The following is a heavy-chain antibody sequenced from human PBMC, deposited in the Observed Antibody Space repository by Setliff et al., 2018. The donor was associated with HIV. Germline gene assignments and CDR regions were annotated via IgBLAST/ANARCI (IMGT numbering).Heavy chain of an antibody. CDR2: IGGSGSAI. CDR3: ARGVGSSWFDS. V-gene: IGHV3-48*01. D-gene: IGHD1-26*01. J-gene: IGHJ5*01. CDR1: GFIFNTYS. Sequence: GGSLRLSCAVSGFIFNTYSMNWVRQAPGKGLEWVSYIGGSGSAIYYADSVKGRFTISRDNAKNLVYLQMNSLRSDDTAMYYCARGVGSSWFDSWGQGTLVTVSS.